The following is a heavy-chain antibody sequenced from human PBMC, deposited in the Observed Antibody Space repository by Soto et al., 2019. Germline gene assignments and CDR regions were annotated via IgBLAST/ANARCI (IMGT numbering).Heavy chain of an antibody. CDR2: INHSGST. J-gene: IGHJ4*02. Sequence: PSETLSLTCAVSCYSVSDAYYWGWIRQPPGKGLEWIGTINHSGSTYYNPSLKSRVTISVDTSKNQFSLKLRSVTAADTAVYYCARTLRTERVDYWGQGTLVTVSS. D-gene: IGHD1-1*01. V-gene: IGHV4-38-2*01. CDR1: CYSVSDAYY. CDR3: ARTLRTERVDY.